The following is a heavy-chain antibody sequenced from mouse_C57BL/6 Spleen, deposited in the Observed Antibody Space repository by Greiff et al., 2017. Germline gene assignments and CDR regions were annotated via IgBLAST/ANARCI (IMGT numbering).Heavy chain of an antibody. D-gene: IGHD2-3*01. CDR3: ARGYDGYYYAMDY. Sequence: EVKLQESWGGLVKPGGSLKLSCAASGFTFSSYAMSWVRQTPEKRLEWVASISSGGSTYYPDSVKGRFTISRDNARNILYLQRSSLRSEDTAMYCCARGYDGYYYAMDYWGQGTSVTVSS. CDR1: GFTFSSYA. CDR2: ISSGGST. V-gene: IGHV5-6-5*01. J-gene: IGHJ4*01.